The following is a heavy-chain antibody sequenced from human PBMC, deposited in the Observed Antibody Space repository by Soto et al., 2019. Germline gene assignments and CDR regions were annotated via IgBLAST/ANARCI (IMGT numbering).Heavy chain of an antibody. D-gene: IGHD6-13*01. CDR3: ARPRRGSSWIFDY. CDR2: IKQDGSEK. CDR1: GFTFSSYW. Sequence: GSLRLSCAASGFTFSSYWMSWVRQAPGKGLEWVANIKQDGSEKYYVDSVKGRFTISRDNAKNSLYLQMNSLRAEDTAVYYCARPRRGSSWIFDYWGQGTLVTVSS. V-gene: IGHV3-7*01. J-gene: IGHJ4*02.